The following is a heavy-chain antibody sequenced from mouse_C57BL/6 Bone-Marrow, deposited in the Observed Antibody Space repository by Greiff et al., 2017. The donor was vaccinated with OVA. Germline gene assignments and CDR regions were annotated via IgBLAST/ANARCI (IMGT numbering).Heavy chain of an antibody. V-gene: IGHV1-81*01. CDR3: ARRWLLRFAY. CDR1: GYTFTSYG. J-gene: IGHJ3*01. CDR2: ISPRSGNT. Sequence: VQLQQPGAELARPGASVKLSCKASGYTFTSYGISWVKQRTGQGLEWIGEISPRSGNTYYNEKFKGKATLTADKSSSTAYMELRSLTSEDSAVYFCARRWLLRFAYWGQGTLVTVSA. D-gene: IGHD2-3*01.